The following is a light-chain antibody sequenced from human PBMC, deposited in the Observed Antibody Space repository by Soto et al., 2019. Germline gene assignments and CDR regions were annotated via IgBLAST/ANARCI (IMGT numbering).Light chain of an antibody. Sequence: QSVLTQPPSVSGAPGQRVTISCTGSSSNIGAGYDVHWYQQLPGRAPKLLIYGNTNRPSGVPDRFSGSKSGTSASLAITGLQAEDEADYYCLSFDSSLIGPVFGGGTQLTVL. V-gene: IGLV1-40*01. CDR2: GNT. CDR3: LSFDSSLIGPV. J-gene: IGLJ2*01. CDR1: SSNIGAGYD.